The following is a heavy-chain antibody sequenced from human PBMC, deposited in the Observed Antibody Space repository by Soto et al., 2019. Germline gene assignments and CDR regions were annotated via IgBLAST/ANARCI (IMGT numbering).Heavy chain of an antibody. J-gene: IGHJ4*02. CDR2: IYHSGST. D-gene: IGHD2-21*02. CDR3: ARGSGYGGNSYGSYDY. CDR1: GYSISSGYY. V-gene: IGHV4-38-2*01. Sequence: SETLSLTCAVSGYSISSGYYWGWIRQPPGKGLEWIGSIYHSGSTYYNPSLKSRVTISVDTSKNQFSLKLSSVTAADTAVYYCARGSGYGGNSYGSYDYWGQGTLVTVSS.